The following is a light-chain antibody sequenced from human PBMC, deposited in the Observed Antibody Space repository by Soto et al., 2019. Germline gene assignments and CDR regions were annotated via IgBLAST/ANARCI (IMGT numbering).Light chain of an antibody. J-gene: IGLJ2*01. CDR3: SSYAGFNQVL. V-gene: IGLV2-8*01. CDR1: GNDIGLYNF. Sequence: QSALTQPPSASGSPGQSVTISCTGSGNDIGLYNFVSWYQHHPGRAPRLTIYDVTKRPSGVPDRFSGSKSGNTASLTVSGLQAEDEADYYCSSYAGFNQVLFGGGTKLTVL. CDR2: DVT.